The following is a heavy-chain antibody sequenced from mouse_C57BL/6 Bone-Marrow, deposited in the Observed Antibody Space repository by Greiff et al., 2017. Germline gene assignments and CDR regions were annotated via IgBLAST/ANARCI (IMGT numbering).Heavy chain of an antibody. V-gene: IGHV1-56*01. CDR1: GYTFTSHW. D-gene: IGHD2-1*01. Sequence: VQLQESGPELVRPGASVKISCKAPGYTFTSHWMQWVRQRPGQGLEWIGEIFPGSGSTYYNEKFKGKATLTVDTSSRTAYMLLSHLASWDSAVFFCARKADIYYGIPCAMDYWGQGTSVTVSS. CDR2: IFPGSGST. J-gene: IGHJ4*01. CDR3: ARKADIYYGIPCAMDY.